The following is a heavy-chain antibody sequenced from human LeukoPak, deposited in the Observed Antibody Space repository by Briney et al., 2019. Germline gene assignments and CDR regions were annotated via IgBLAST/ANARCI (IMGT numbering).Heavy chain of an antibody. D-gene: IGHD3-3*01. J-gene: IGHJ4*02. CDR2: ISGGGGST. CDR3: AKRNYDFWSGYYRRAENHFDY. CDR1: GFTFRSYA. Sequence: GGSLRLSCAASGFTFRSYAMSWVRQAPGKGLERVSAISGGGGSTYYADSVKGRFTISRDNSKNTLYLQMNSLRAEDTAVYYCAKRNYDFWSGYYRRAENHFDYWGQGTLVTVSS. V-gene: IGHV3-23*01.